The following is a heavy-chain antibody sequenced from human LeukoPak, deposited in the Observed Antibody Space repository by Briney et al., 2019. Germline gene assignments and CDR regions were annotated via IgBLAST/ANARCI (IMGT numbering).Heavy chain of an antibody. V-gene: IGHV1-69*02. D-gene: IGHD3-22*01. CDR2: IVPMIGVA. Sequence: ASVKVSCKAPGGTLITHFISWVRQAPGQGLEWVGRIVPMIGVATYAQSLQGRVTITADKSTNTACMELSSLTFEDSAVYFCARHSSRGHYYDFDFWGQGSLVTVSP. CDR1: GGTLITHF. J-gene: IGHJ4*02. CDR3: ARHSSRGHYYDFDF.